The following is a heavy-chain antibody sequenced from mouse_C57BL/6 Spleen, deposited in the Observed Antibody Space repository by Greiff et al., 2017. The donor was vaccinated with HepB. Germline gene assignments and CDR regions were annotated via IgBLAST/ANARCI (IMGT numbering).Heavy chain of an antibody. D-gene: IGHD1-1*01. Sequence: EVQLVESGGDLVKPGGSLKLSCAASGFTFSSYGMSWVRQTPDKRLEWVATISSGGSYTYYPDSVKGRFTISRDNAKNTLYLQMSSLKSEDTAMYYCARRMNYYGSSYDWYFDVWGTGTTVTVSS. CDR3: ARRMNYYGSSYDWYFDV. J-gene: IGHJ1*03. CDR1: GFTFSSYG. V-gene: IGHV5-6*01. CDR2: ISSGGSYT.